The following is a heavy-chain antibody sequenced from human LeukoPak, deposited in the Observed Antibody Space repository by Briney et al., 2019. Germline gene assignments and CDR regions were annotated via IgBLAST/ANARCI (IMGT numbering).Heavy chain of an antibody. Sequence: PLETLSLTCAVYGGSFSGYYWSWIRQPPGKGLEWIGEINHSGSTNYNPSLKSRVTISVDTSKNQFSLKLSSVTAADTAVYYCARGRYYYDSSGYYGYYFDYWGQGTLVTVSS. CDR1: GGSFSGYY. J-gene: IGHJ4*02. CDR3: ARGRYYYDSSGYYGYYFDY. V-gene: IGHV4-34*01. D-gene: IGHD3-22*01. CDR2: INHSGST.